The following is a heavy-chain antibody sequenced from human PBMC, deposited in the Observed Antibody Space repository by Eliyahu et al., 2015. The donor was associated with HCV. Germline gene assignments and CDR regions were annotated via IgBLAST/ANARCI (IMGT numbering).Heavy chain of an antibody. CDR2: INHSGST. D-gene: IGHD2-15*01. J-gene: IGHJ3*02. Sequence: QVQLQQWGAGLLKPSETLSLTCAVYGGSFSGYYWSWIRQPPGKGLEWIGEINHSGSTNYNPSLKSRVTISVDTSKNQFSLKLSSVTAADTAVYYCARVRGWELLTDAFDIWGQGTMVTVSS. V-gene: IGHV4-34*01. CDR3: ARVRGWELLTDAFDI. CDR1: GGSFSGYY.